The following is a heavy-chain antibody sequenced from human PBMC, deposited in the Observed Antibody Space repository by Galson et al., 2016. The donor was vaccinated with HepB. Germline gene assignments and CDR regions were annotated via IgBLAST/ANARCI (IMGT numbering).Heavy chain of an antibody. D-gene: IGHD1-14*01. CDR3: ANHRG. V-gene: IGHV3-7*03. J-gene: IGHJ4*02. CDR1: GFTFTSHW. Sequence: SLRLSCAASGFTFTSHWMHWVRQAPGKGLEWVANINQGGGEKYYVDSVKGRFTISRDNSKNSLYLQMNSLRPEETAVYYCANHRGWGQGTLVTVSS. CDR2: INQGGGEK.